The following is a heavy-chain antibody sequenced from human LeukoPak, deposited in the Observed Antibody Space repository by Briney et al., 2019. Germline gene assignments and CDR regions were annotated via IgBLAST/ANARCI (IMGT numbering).Heavy chain of an antibody. D-gene: IGHD2-15*01. J-gene: IGHJ6*03. CDR3: ARVLRYCSGGNCYSGGLGYMDV. CDR1: GFTFSDYN. V-gene: IGHV3-11*01. Sequence: GGSLRLSCAASGFTFSDYNMRWIRQAPGKGLEWVSSISRSGSTKYYADSVKGRFTISRDNAKNSLVLQMNSLRAEDTAVYYCARVLRYCSGGNCYSGGLGYMDVWGKGTTVTISS. CDR2: ISRSGSTK.